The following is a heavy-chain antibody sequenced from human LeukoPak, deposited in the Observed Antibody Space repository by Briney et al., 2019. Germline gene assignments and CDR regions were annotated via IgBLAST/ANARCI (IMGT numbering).Heavy chain of an antibody. CDR2: IYYSGST. D-gene: IGHD5-18*01. J-gene: IGHJ6*02. CDR1: GGSISSYY. V-gene: IGHV4-59*01. CDR3: ARLGYSYGPHYYYYYGMDV. Sequence: KPSETLSLTCTVSGGSISSYYWSWIRQPPGKGLEWIGYIYYSGSTNYNPSLKSRVTISVDTSKNQFSLKLSSVTAADTAVYYCARLGYSYGPHYYYYYGMDVWGQGTTVTVSS.